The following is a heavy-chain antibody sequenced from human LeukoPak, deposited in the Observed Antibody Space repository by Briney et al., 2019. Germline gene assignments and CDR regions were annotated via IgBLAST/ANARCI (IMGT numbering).Heavy chain of an antibody. CDR3: AKDREGLSSGYDLEYFDY. V-gene: IGHV3-23*01. Sequence: TGGSLRLSCAASGFTFNSYAMNWVRQAPGKGLEWVSAISGGGGTTYYADSVKGRFTISRDNSKNTLFLQMNSLRAEDTAVYYCAKDREGLSSGYDLEYFDYWGQGTLVTVSS. D-gene: IGHD5-12*01. CDR2: ISGGGGTT. J-gene: IGHJ4*02. CDR1: GFTFNSYA.